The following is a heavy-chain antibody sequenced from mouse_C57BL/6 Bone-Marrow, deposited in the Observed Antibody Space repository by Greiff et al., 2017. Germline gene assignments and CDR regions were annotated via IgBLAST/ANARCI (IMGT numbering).Heavy chain of an antibody. CDR1: GFTFTSYS. CDR2: ICGGGGNT. V-gene: IGHV5-9*01. CDR3: APDRLFAF. J-gene: IGHJ3*01. Sequence: EVQLVESGGGLVKPGASLKFSCAASGFTFTSYSMSWVRQTPEQGLEWVATICGGGGNTYYTDSVKGRITISKDNAKSTLYLQMSSLRSEDTALYYCAPDRLFAFWGPGTLVTVSA.